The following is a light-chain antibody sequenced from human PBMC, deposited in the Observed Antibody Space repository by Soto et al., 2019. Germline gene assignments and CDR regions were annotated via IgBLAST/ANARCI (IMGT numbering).Light chain of an antibody. CDR3: QQRSSWPLT. V-gene: IGKV3-11*01. CDR1: QSVSSS. CDR2: DAS. Sequence: EIVLTQSPATLSLSPGETATLSCRASQSVSSSLAWYQQQPGQTPRLLIYDASNRATGIPARFSGSGSGTDFPLTVSSLEPEDFAVYYCQQRSSWPLTFGGGTKVEIK. J-gene: IGKJ4*01.